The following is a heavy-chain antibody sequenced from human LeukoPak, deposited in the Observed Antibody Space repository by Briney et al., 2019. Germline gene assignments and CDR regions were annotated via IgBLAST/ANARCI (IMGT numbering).Heavy chain of an antibody. CDR3: AREALSISYGSGSFVYGMDV. V-gene: IGHV7-4-1*02. J-gene: IGHJ6*02. CDR2: INTNTGNP. CDR1: GYTFTSYA. Sequence: ASVKVSCKASGYTFTSYAMNWVRQAPGQGLEWMGWINTNTGNPTYAQGFTGRFVFSLDTSVSTAYLQISSLKAEDTAVYYCAREALSISYGSGSFVYGMDVWGQGTTVTVSS. D-gene: IGHD3-10*01.